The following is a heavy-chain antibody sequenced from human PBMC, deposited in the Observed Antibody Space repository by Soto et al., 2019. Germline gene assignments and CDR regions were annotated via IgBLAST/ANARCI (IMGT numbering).Heavy chain of an antibody. CDR1: GGSISSGGYY. Sequence: QVQLQESGPGLVKPSQTLSLTCTVSGGSISSGGYYWSWIRQHPGQGLEWIGYIYYSGSTYYNPLLTSLLTISVDTCTNPYSVKQRYVTAADMAVYYVALDNSSGWWLFDYWGQGTLVTVSS. CDR2: IYYSGST. J-gene: IGHJ4*02. D-gene: IGHD6-19*01. CDR3: ALDNSSGWWLFDY. V-gene: IGHV4-31*01.